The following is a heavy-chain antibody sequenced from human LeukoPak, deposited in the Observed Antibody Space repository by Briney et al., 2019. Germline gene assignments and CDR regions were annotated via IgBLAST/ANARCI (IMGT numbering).Heavy chain of an antibody. J-gene: IGHJ4*02. Sequence: GGSLRLSCAASGFTVSSNYMSWVRQAPGEGLEWVSAISGNDGTTYYADSVKGRFTLSRDNSKNTLYLQMNSLRAEDTAVYYCARGTSQTHYPHLFDYWGQGTLVSVSS. CDR1: GFTVSSNY. CDR2: ISGNDGTT. V-gene: IGHV3-23*01. D-gene: IGHD1-26*01. CDR3: ARGTSQTHYPHLFDY.